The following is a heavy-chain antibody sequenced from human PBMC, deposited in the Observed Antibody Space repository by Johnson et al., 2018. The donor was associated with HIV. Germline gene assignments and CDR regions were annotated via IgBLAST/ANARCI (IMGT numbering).Heavy chain of an antibody. CDR2: ISYDGGNK. J-gene: IGHJ3*02. D-gene: IGHD2-15*01. Sequence: QVQLVESGGGVVQPGRSLRVSCAASGFTFSSYAMHWVRQAPGTGLEWVAFISYDGGNKYYADSVKGRFTISRDNSKNTLYLQMNSLRAEDTAVYYCARDPATLNALDIWGQGTMVTVSS. CDR3: ARDPATLNALDI. CDR1: GFTFSSYA. V-gene: IGHV3-30*04.